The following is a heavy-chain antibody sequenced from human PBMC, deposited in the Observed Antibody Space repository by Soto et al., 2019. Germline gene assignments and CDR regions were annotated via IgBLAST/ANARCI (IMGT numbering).Heavy chain of an antibody. J-gene: IGHJ4*02. D-gene: IGHD3-3*01. Sequence: GGSLRLSCAASGFTFSSYAMSWVRQAPGKGLEWVSAISGSGGSTYYADSVKGRFTISRANSKNTLYLQMNSLRAEDTAVYYCAKTTYFDFWSGYNYWGQGTLVTVSS. CDR2: ISGSGGST. CDR1: GFTFSSYA. V-gene: IGHV3-23*01. CDR3: AKTTYFDFWSGYNY.